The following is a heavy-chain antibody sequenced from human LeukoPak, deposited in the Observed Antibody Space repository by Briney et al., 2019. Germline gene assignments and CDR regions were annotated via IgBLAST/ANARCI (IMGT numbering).Heavy chain of an antibody. J-gene: IGHJ4*02. CDR3: ARYVVYGSGKYYFDY. Sequence: PSETLSLTRTVSGGSVSSTTYYWSWIRQPPGKGLEWIASINYSGSTYYNPSLMSRVTISVDTSENQFSLKLSSVTAADTAVYYCARYVVYGSGKYYFDYWGQGTLVTVSS. V-gene: IGHV4-39*01. D-gene: IGHD3-10*01. CDR1: GGSVSSTTYY. CDR2: INYSGST.